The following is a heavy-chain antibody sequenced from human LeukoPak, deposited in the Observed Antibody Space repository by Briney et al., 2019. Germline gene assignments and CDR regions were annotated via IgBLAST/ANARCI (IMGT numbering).Heavy chain of an antibody. J-gene: IGHJ4*02. CDR1: GFTFSSHV. Sequence: GGSLRLPCAASGFTFSSHVMHWVRQAPGKGLEWMAVIWYDGNNKYYADSVKGRFTISRDNSKNTLYLEMNGLRAEDTAVYYCARDWGSVKYFDYWGQGTLVTVSS. V-gene: IGHV3-33*01. CDR3: ARDWGSVKYFDY. CDR2: IWYDGNNK. D-gene: IGHD3-16*01.